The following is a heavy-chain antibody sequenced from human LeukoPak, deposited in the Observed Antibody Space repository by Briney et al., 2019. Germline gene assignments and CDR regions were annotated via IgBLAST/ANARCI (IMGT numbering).Heavy chain of an antibody. D-gene: IGHD3-3*01. Sequence: NPSETLSLTCTVSGGSISSSSYYWGWIRQPPGKGLEWIGSIYYSGSTYYNPSLKSRVTISVDTSKNQFSLKLSSVTAADTAVYYCAIHFPLLRFFIWGQGTLVTVSS. V-gene: IGHV4-39*01. CDR3: AIHFPLLRFFI. CDR2: IYYSGST. CDR1: GGSISSSSYY. J-gene: IGHJ4*02.